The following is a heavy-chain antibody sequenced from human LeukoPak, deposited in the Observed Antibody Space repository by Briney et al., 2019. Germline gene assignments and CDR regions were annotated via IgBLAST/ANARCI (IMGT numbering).Heavy chain of an antibody. Sequence: GASVTVSCKASGYTFTSYGISWVRQAPGQGLEWMGWISAYNGNTNYAQKLQGRVTMTTDTSTSTAYMELRSLRSDDTAVYYCARLIAVAGSDAFDIWGQGTMVTVSS. CDR2: ISAYNGNT. CDR1: GYTFTSYG. CDR3: ARLIAVAGSDAFDI. J-gene: IGHJ3*02. V-gene: IGHV1-18*01. D-gene: IGHD6-19*01.